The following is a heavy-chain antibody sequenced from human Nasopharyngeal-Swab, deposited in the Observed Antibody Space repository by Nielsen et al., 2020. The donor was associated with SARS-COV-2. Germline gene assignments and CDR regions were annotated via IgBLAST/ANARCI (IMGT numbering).Heavy chain of an antibody. Sequence: SGPTLVKPTQTLTLTCTFSGFSLSTSGMCVSWILQPPGKALEWLALIDWDDDKYYSTSLKTRLTISKDTSKNQVVLTMTNMDPVDTATYYCARTYYYGSGSYYRVEYYYYGMDVWGQGTTVTVSS. CDR3: ARTYYYGSGSYYRVEYYYYGMDV. CDR1: GFSLSTSGMC. CDR2: IDWDDDK. V-gene: IGHV2-70*01. J-gene: IGHJ6*02. D-gene: IGHD3-10*01.